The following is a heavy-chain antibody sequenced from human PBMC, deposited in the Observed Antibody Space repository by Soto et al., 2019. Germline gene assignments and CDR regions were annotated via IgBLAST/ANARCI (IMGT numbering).Heavy chain of an antibody. Sequence: QVQLQESGPGLVKPSQTLSLTCTVSGGSISSGGYYWSWVRQHPGKGLEWIGYIYYSGSTYYNPSLKSRVTISVDKSKNQFSLKLSSVTAADTAVYYCARVMGYYYDSSGYFDYWGQGTQVTVSS. CDR1: GGSISSGGYY. CDR2: IYYSGST. V-gene: IGHV4-31*03. J-gene: IGHJ4*02. CDR3: ARVMGYYYDSSGYFDY. D-gene: IGHD3-22*01.